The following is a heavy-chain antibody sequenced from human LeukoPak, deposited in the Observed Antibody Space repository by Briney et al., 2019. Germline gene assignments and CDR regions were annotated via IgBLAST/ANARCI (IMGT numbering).Heavy chain of an antibody. CDR3: ARGRRSGSYYNWFDP. CDR2: ISAYNGNT. J-gene: IGHJ5*02. D-gene: IGHD1-26*01. CDR1: GYTFTSYG. V-gene: IGHV1-18*01. Sequence: ASVKVSCKASGYTFTSYGISWVRQAPGQGLEWMGWISAYNGNTNCAQKLQGRVTMTTDTSTSTAYMELRSLRSDDTAVYYCARGRRSGSYYNWFDPWGQGTLVTVSS.